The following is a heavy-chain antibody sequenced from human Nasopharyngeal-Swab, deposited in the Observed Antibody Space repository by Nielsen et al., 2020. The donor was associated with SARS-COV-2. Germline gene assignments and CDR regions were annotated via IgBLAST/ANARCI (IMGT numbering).Heavy chain of an antibody. D-gene: IGHD2-15*01. V-gene: IGHV4-39*07. CDR1: GDSITSGDFY. J-gene: IGHJ4*02. CDR3: ARIGCSGGSCYCDY. CDR2: MFYAGFV. Sequence: SETLSLTCTVSGDSITSGDFYWAWIRQPPGKGLEWIGSMFYAGFVNYNPSLKSRVTISIDTSKNQFSLKLNSVTAADTAVYYCARIGCSGGSCYCDYWGQGTLVTVSS.